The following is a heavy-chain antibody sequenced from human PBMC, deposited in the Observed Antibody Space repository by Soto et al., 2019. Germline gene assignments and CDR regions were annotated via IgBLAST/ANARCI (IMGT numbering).Heavy chain of an antibody. J-gene: IGHJ6*03. D-gene: IGHD2-2*01. CDR1: GFTFDDYA. CDR2: ISWNSGSI. Sequence: EVQLVESGGGLVQPGRSLRLSCAASGFTFDDYAMHWVRQAPGKGLEWVSGISWNSGSIGYADSVKGRFTISRDNAKNSLYLQMNSLRAEDTALYYCRVGSYCSSTSCYSLMNYYYYMDVWGKGTTVTVSS. CDR3: RVGSYCSSTSCYSLMNYYYYMDV. V-gene: IGHV3-9*01.